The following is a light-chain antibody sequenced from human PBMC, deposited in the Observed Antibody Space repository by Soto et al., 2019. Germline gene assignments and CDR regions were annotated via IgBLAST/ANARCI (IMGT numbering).Light chain of an antibody. CDR3: QYYKKGPPTYT. CDR2: DAS. J-gene: IGKJ2*01. CDR1: QDISNY. V-gene: IGKV1-33*01. Sequence: IQMTQSPSSLSASVGDRVTITCQASQDISNYLNWYQQKPGKAPKLLIYDASHLQTGAPSRFSGGGSGTVFTFTISSLQPEDLGTYYWQYYKKGPPTYTFGQGTKLEIK.